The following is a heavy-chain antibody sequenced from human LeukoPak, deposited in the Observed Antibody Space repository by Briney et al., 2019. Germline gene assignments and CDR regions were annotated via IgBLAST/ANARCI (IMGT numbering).Heavy chain of an antibody. D-gene: IGHD3-10*01. J-gene: IGHJ5*02. CDR2: IYHTGPT. CDR1: GGSMTNNTIY. V-gene: IGHV4-39*07. Sequence: SETLSLTCAVSGGSMTNNTIYWGWIRQPPGKGLECIGGIYHTGPTYYNQSLESRVTISVDTSKNQSSLKLSSVTAADTAVYYCARVLIWFGQLQNWFDPWGPGTLVTVAS. CDR3: ARVLIWFGQLQNWFDP.